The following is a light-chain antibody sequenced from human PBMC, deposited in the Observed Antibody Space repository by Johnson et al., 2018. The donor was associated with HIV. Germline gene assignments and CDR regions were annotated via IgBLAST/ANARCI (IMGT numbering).Light chain of an antibody. CDR1: SSNIGNNY. CDR3: GTWDSSLSAGPLYV. Sequence: QSVLTQPPSVSAAPGQEVTISCSGSSSNIGNNYVSWYQQLPGTAPKLLIYENNKRPSGIPDRFSGSKSGTSATLGITGLQTGDETDYYCGTWDSSLSAGPLYVFGTGTKVTVL. V-gene: IGLV1-51*02. CDR2: ENN. J-gene: IGLJ1*01.